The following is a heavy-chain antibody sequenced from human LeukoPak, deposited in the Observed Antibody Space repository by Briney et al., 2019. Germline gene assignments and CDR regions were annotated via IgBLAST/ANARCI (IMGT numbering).Heavy chain of an antibody. CDR1: GFTFSSYA. J-gene: IGHJ4*02. CDR3: AKDRARVNHF. D-gene: IGHD1-14*01. Sequence: GGSLRLSCAASGFTFSSYAMSWVRQAPGKELEGVSAISGSGGSTYYADSVKGRFTISRDNSKNTLYPQMNSLRAEDTAVYYCAKDRARVNHFWGQGTLVTVSS. V-gene: IGHV3-23*01. CDR2: ISGSGGST.